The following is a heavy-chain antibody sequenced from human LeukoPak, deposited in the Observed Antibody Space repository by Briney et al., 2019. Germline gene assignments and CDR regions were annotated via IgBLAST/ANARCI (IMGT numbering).Heavy chain of an antibody. CDR3: PRGAVTKPLDY. CDR1: GDTISTSSYY. J-gene: IGHJ4*02. CDR2: IYHSGST. Sequence: SETLSLTCSVSGDTISTSSYYWGWIRQPPGKGLEWIGNIYHSGSTYYNPSLKSRVTISVDTSKNQFSLKLSSVTAADTAVYYCPRGAVTKPLDYWGQGTLVTVSS. V-gene: IGHV4-39*07. D-gene: IGHD4-17*01.